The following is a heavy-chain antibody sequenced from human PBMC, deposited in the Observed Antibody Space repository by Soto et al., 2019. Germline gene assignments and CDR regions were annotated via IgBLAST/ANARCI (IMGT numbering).Heavy chain of an antibody. D-gene: IGHD2-8*01. CDR2: IYYSGST. CDR1: GGTISSSSYY. J-gene: IGHJ4*02. CDR3: ARLMGLGGGLDY. V-gene: IGHV4-39*01. Sequence: PSWRLSLTCSVSGGTISSSSYYLGWIRKPPGKGLGWIGSIYYSGSTYYNPSLKSRVTISVDTSKNQFSLKLSSVTAADTAVYYCARLMGLGGGLDYWGQGTLVTVSS.